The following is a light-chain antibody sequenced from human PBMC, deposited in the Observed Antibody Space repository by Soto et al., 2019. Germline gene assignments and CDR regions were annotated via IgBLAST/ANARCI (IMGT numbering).Light chain of an antibody. CDR3: CSYALIVV. CDR2: EAT. V-gene: IGLV2-23*01. J-gene: IGLJ2*01. CDR1: GGDIGASNL. Sequence: QSALSQPASVSGSPGQSITISCTGTGGDIGASNLVSWYQQYPGKVPKLIIYEATKRPSGVSTRFSASKSGPTAALTISGLQAEDEAFYFCCSYALIVVFGGGTKVTVL.